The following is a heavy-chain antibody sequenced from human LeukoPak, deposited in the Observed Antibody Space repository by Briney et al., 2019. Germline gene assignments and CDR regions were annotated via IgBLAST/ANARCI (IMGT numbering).Heavy chain of an antibody. Sequence: GGSLRLSCAASGFTFNSQAMSWVRLAPGKGLEWVSTISGSGGSTYYYTDSVKGRFIISRDNSKNTVYLQMNSLRAEDTATYYCARGGSYLSAFDIWGQGTMVTVSS. CDR1: GFTFNSQA. D-gene: IGHD1-26*01. CDR2: ISGSGGST. J-gene: IGHJ3*02. V-gene: IGHV3-23*01. CDR3: ARGGSYLSAFDI.